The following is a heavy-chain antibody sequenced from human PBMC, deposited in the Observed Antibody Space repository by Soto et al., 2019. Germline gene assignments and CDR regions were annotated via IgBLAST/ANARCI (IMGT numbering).Heavy chain of an antibody. J-gene: IGHJ6*03. D-gene: IGHD1-1*01. CDR2: IYPGDSDT. Sequence: GLPLKISCKGSGYSFTSYCIVWVRQMHGKGLEWMGIIYPGDSDTRYSPSFQGQVTISADKSISTAYLQWSSLKASDTAMYYCATNLRSRPSYYYYYMDVWGKGTTVTVSS. V-gene: IGHV5-51*01. CDR3: ATNLRSRPSYYYYYMDV. CDR1: GYSFTSYC.